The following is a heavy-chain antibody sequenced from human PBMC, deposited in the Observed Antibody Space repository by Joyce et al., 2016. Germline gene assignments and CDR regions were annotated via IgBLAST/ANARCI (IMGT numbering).Heavy chain of an antibody. CDR3: ARGTTVTRMGNWFDP. D-gene: IGHD4-17*01. CDR1: GFSVSQFS. CDR2: ISAEGSNK. J-gene: IGHJ5*02. V-gene: IGHV3-30-3*01. Sequence: QVQLVESGGGVGQPGRSLTLSCAASGFSVSQFSMVWIRQAPGKGLEWAAVISAEGSNKYYADSAKGRFIISRDNSKNTLNLQMTGLRSDDTGVYYCARGTTVTRMGNWFDPWGQGTLVTVSS.